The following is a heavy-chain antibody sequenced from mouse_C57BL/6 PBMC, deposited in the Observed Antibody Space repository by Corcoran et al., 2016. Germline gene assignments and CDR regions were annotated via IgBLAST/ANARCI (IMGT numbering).Heavy chain of an antibody. D-gene: IGHD2-3*01. V-gene: IGHV1-80*01. Sequence: QVQLQQSGAELVKPGASVKISCKASGYAFSSYWMNWVKQRPGKGLEWIGQIYPGDGDTNYNGKFKGKATLTADKSPSTAYMQLSSLTSEDSAVYFCARSVGYYPYYYAMDYWGQGTSVTVSS. CDR1: GYAFSSYW. CDR2: IYPGDGDT. J-gene: IGHJ4*01. CDR3: ARSVGYYPYYYAMDY.